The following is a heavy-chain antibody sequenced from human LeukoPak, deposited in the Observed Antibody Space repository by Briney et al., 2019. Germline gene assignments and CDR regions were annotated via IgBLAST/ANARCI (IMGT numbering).Heavy chain of an antibody. D-gene: IGHD3-10*01. Sequence: ASVKVSCKASGGTFSGYAISWVRQAPGQGLEWMGGIIPIFGTANYAQKFQGRVTITADESTSTAYMELSSLRSEDTAVYYCARDLIDGSGNKGDYWGQGTLVTVSS. V-gene: IGHV1-69*01. J-gene: IGHJ4*02. CDR3: ARDLIDGSGNKGDY. CDR2: IIPIFGTA. CDR1: GGTFSGYA.